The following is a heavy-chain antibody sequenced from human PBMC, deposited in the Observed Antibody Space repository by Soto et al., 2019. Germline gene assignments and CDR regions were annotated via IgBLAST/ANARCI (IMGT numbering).Heavy chain of an antibody. CDR1: GGTFSSYA. J-gene: IGHJ6*02. Sequence: SVKVSCKASGGTFSSYAISWVRQAPGQGLEWMRGIIPIFGTANYAQKFQGRVTITADESTSTAYMELSSLRSEDTAVYYCARDRRGYCISTSCYPGYYGMDVWG. CDR2: IIPIFGTA. V-gene: IGHV1-69*13. D-gene: IGHD2-2*01. CDR3: ARDRRGYCISTSCYPGYYGMDV.